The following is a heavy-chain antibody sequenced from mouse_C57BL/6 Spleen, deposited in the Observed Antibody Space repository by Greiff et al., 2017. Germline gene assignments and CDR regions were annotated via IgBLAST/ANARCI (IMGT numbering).Heavy chain of an antibody. V-gene: IGHV1-42*01. D-gene: IGHD2-1*01. CDR2: INPSTGGT. J-gene: IGHJ4*01. CDR1: GYSFTGYY. Sequence: EVKLQESGPELVKPGASVKISCKASGYSFTGYYMNWVKQSPEKSLEWIGEINPSTGGTTYNQKFKAKATLTVDKSSSTAYMQLKSLTSEASAVYSCARSGNYANPLAMDYWGQGTSVTVSS. CDR3: ARSGNYANPLAMDY.